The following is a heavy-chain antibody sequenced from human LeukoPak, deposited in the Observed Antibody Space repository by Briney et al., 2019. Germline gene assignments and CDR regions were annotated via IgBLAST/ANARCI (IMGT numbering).Heavy chain of an antibody. J-gene: IGHJ6*03. Sequence: ASVKVSCKASGYTFTGYYMHWVRQAPGQGLEWMGWINPNSGGTNYAQKFQGRVTMTRDTSISTAYMELSRLRSDDTAVYHCARGGDFWSGYYALGYYYYMDVWGKGTTVTVSS. V-gene: IGHV1-2*02. D-gene: IGHD3-3*01. CDR1: GYTFTGYY. CDR3: ARGGDFWSGYYALGYYYYMDV. CDR2: INPNSGGT.